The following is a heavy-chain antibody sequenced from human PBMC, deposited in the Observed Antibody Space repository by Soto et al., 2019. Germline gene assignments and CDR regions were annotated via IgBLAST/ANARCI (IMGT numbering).Heavy chain of an antibody. CDR2: ISVLNGYA. D-gene: IGHD3-9*01. V-gene: IGHV1-18*01. Sequence: SVKVSCKPSRYPFTCYSISWVRQAPGQGLEWMGWISVLNGYAHYGQKFQGRVIMTADTFTSTAYMELRGLRCDDTALYYCWNYGITCFASWGQATPVTVSS. CDR1: RYPFTCYS. CDR3: WNYGITCFAS. J-gene: IGHJ5*01.